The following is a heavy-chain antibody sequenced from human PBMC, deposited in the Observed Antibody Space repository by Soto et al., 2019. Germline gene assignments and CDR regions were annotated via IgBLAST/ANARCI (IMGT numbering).Heavy chain of an antibody. CDR2: IYYSGST. J-gene: IGHJ4*02. CDR3: ERDLRSGGMSAYFDY. V-gene: IGHV4-31*03. Sequence: SETLSLTCTVSGGSISSGGYYWSWIRQHPGKGLEWIGYIYYSGSTYYNPSLKSRVTISVDTSKNQFSLKLSSVTAADTAVYYCERDLRSGGMSAYFDYWGQGTLVTVSS. CDR1: GGSISSGGYY. D-gene: IGHD2-15*01.